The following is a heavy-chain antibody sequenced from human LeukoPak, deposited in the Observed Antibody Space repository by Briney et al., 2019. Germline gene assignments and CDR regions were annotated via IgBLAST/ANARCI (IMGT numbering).Heavy chain of an antibody. Sequence: SETLSLTCAVYGGSFSGDFWSWIRRSPGKGLEWIGEIKHDGSTTYNPSLKSRVTISVDTSKNQFSLKLSSVTAADTAVYYCTRSLRRYDILTGYYEYFDYWGQGTLVTVSS. CDR3: TRSLRRYDILTGYYEYFDY. V-gene: IGHV4-34*01. D-gene: IGHD3-9*01. CDR1: GGSFSGDF. J-gene: IGHJ4*02. CDR2: IKHDGST.